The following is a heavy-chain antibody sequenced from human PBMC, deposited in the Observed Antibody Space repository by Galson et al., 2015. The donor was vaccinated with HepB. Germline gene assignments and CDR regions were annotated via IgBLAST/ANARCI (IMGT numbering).Heavy chain of an antibody. CDR3: AKVLRPWEMARGAFDI. V-gene: IGHV3-30*18. CDR1: GFTFSSYG. D-gene: IGHD5-24*01. Sequence: SLRLSCAASGFTFSSYGMPWVRQAPGKGLAWVAVISYDGSNKYYADSVKGRFTISRDNSKNTLYLQMNSLRAEDTAVYYCAKVLRPWEMARGAFDIWGQGTMVTVSS. J-gene: IGHJ3*02. CDR2: ISYDGSNK.